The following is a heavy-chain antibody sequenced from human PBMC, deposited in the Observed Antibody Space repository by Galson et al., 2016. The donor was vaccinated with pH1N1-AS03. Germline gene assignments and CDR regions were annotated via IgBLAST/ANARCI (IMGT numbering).Heavy chain of an antibody. Sequence: SLRLSCAGTTFIAWSNYMSWVRQAPGKGVEWVSVIYHGEAGTSYYADSVKGRFTISRHISTNTVNIQMNNLRGEDTATYDCATGRFGEPTTWGQVTLIIVS. D-gene: IGHD3-16*01. V-gene: IGHV3-53*01. CDR3: ATGRFGEPTT. CDR2: IYHGEAGTS. J-gene: IGHJ5*02. CDR1: TFIAWSNY.